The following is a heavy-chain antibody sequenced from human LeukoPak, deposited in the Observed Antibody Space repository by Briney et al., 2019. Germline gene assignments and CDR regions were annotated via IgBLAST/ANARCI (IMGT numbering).Heavy chain of an antibody. CDR2: MYTGGTT. Sequence: GGSLRLSCTASGFTVSGTHMTWVRQAPQKGLEWVSAMYTGGTTYYADSVTGRFTVSRDTSRNTLFLHMNNLRAEDTAVYYCAKDEATSGGGLCSWGQGTLVIVSS. V-gene: IGHV3-53*01. J-gene: IGHJ5*02. CDR3: AKDEATSGGGLCS. D-gene: IGHD3-16*01. CDR1: GFTVSGTH.